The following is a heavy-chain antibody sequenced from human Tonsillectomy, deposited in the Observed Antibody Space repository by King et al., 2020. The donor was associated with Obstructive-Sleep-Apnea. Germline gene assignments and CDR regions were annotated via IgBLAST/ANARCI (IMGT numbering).Heavy chain of an antibody. Sequence: VQLVESGGGVVQPGRSLRLSCATSGFTFSTYGMHWVRQAPGKGLEWVAVSWYDGSDEYFTDSVKGRFTISRDNSKNTLYLQMNSLKAEDTALYFCAKDVYDILTDHSHEAFYLWGQGTMVTVSS. J-gene: IGHJ3*01. CDR1: GFTFSTYG. CDR2: SWYDGSDE. CDR3: AKDVYDILTDHSHEAFYL. V-gene: IGHV3-33*06. D-gene: IGHD3-9*01.